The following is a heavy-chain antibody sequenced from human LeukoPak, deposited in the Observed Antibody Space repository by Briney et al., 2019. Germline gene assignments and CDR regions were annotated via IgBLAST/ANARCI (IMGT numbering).Heavy chain of an antibody. D-gene: IGHD3-10*01. CDR2: INPNSGGT. CDR1: GYTFTGYY. V-gene: IGHV1-2*02. J-gene: IGHJ4*02. CDR3: ARAKASRQKMLRITELDC. Sequence: ASVKVSCKASGYTFTGYYMHWVRQAPGQGLEWMGWINPNSGGTNYAQKFQGRVTMTRDTSISTAYMELSRLRSDDTAVYYCARAKASRQKMLRITELDCWGQGTLVTASS.